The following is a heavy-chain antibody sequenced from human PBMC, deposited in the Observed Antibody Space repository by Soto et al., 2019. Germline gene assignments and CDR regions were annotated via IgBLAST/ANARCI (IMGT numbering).Heavy chain of an antibody. Sequence: PGGSLRLSCAASGFTFSSYEMNWVRQAPGKGLEWVSYISSSGSTIYYADSVKGRFTISRDNAKNSLYLQMNSLRAEDTAVYYCVVPVPAAISPLRYYGMDVWGQGTTVTVSS. V-gene: IGHV3-48*03. J-gene: IGHJ6*02. D-gene: IGHD2-2*01. CDR3: VVPVPAAISPLRYYGMDV. CDR2: ISSSGSTI. CDR1: GFTFSSYE.